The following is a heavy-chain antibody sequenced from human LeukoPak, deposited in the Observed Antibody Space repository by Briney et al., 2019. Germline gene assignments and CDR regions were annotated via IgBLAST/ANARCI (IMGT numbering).Heavy chain of an antibody. CDR3: ARDLEGYHYGSGNYPQ. CDR1: GYTFTGYY. J-gene: IGHJ4*02. D-gene: IGHD3-10*01. Sequence: ASVKVSCKASGYTFTGYYIHWVRQAPGQGLEGMGLINPNSGDTNYAQKFQGRVTMTRDTSITTAYMELSSLRSDDTAVYYCARDLEGYHYGSGNYPQWGQGSLVTVSS. V-gene: IGHV1-2*02. CDR2: INPNSGDT.